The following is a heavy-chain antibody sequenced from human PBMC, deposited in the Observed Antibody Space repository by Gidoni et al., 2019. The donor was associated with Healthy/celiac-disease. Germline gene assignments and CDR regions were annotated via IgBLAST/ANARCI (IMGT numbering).Heavy chain of an antibody. CDR3: TTTYYYGSGNREDYYYGMDV. D-gene: IGHD3-10*01. V-gene: IGHV3-15*01. J-gene: IGHJ6*02. CDR2: IKSKTDGGTT. CDR1: GFPFSNAW. Sequence: EVQLVESGGGLVKPGGSLRLSCAASGFPFSNAWMSWVRQAPGKGLEWVGRIKSKTDGGTTDYAAPVKGRFTISRDDSKNTLYLQMNSLKTEDTAVYYCTTTYYYGSGNREDYYYGMDVWGQGTTVTVSS.